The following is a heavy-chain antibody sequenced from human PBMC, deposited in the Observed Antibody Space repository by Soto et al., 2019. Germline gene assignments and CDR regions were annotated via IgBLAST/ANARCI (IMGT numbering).Heavy chain of an antibody. D-gene: IGHD6-13*01. Sequence: ASVKVSCTASGDTFTSYGISWVRHAPGQGLEWMGWISAYNGNTNYAQKLQGRVTMTTDTSTSTAYMELRSLRADDTAVYYCARESIAAAGTGEDYWRQGTLVTVSS. CDR2: ISAYNGNT. V-gene: IGHV1-18*04. CDR3: ARESIAAAGTGEDY. J-gene: IGHJ4*02. CDR1: GDTFTSYG.